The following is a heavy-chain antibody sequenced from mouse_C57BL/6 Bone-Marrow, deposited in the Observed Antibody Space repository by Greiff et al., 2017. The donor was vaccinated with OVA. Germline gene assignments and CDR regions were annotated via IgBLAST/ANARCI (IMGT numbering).Heavy chain of an antibody. Sequence: EVKVVESGGDLVKPGGSLKLSCAASGFTFSSYGMSWVRQTPDKRLEWVATISSGGSYTYYPDSVKGRFTISRDNAKNTLYLQMSSLKSEDTAMYYCARPSVRFPYFAYWGQGTSLTVSS. CDR3: ARPSVRFPYFAY. CDR1: GFTFSSYG. J-gene: IGHJ2*02. CDR2: ISSGGSYT. V-gene: IGHV5-6*01.